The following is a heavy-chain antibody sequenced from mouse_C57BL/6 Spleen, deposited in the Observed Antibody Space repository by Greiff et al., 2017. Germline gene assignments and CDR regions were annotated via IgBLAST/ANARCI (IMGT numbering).Heavy chain of an antibody. CDR2: INPSTGGT. Sequence: EVQLQQSGPELVKPGASVKISCKASGYSFTGYYMNWVKQSPEKSLEWIGEINPSTGGTTYNQKFKAKATLTVDKSSSTAYMQLKSLTSEDSAVYYCAIITTVVTSFDVWGTGTTVTVAS. D-gene: IGHD1-1*01. V-gene: IGHV1-42*01. CDR3: AIITTVVTSFDV. CDR1: GYSFTGYY. J-gene: IGHJ1*03.